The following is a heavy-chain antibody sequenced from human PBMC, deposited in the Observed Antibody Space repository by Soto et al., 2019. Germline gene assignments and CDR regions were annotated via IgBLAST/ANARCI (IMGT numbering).Heavy chain of an antibody. Sequence: EVQLVESGGGLVQPGGSLRLSCAASGFTFSSYSMNWVRQAPGKGLEWVSYFSSSSSTIYYADSVQGRFTISRDNAKNSLYLQMNSLRDEDTAVYYCARESRFLEWLSLNWFDPWGQGTLVTVSS. J-gene: IGHJ5*02. V-gene: IGHV3-48*02. CDR1: GFTFSSYS. D-gene: IGHD3-3*01. CDR3: ARESRFLEWLSLNWFDP. CDR2: FSSSSSTI.